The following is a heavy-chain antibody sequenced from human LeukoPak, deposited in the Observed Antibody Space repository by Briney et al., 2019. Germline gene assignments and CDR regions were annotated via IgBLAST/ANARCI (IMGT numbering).Heavy chain of an antibody. Sequence: SQTLSLTCTVSGGSINSGVYYWSWIRQYPGKGLEGIGSIFYSGSTYYNPSLKSRFTISVETSKNQFSLKLSSVTAADTAVYYCAREYSDILTGYYLFDSWGQGTLVTVSS. V-gene: IGHV4-31*03. J-gene: IGHJ4*02. CDR3: AREYSDILTGYYLFDS. CDR2: IFYSGST. CDR1: GGSINSGVYY. D-gene: IGHD3-9*01.